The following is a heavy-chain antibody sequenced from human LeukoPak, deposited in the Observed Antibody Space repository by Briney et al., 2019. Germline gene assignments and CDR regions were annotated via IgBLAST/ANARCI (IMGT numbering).Heavy chain of an antibody. V-gene: IGHV4-31*03. Sequence: SQTLSLTCTVSGGSISSGDYYWSWIRQHPEKGLEWIGYIFCSGTSYYNPSLKSRVTISVDTSKNQFSLKLSSVTAADTAVYYCARASLRSSSWFDPWGQGTLVTVSS. CDR1: GGSISSGDYY. J-gene: IGHJ5*02. D-gene: IGHD6-13*01. CDR3: ARASLRSSSWFDP. CDR2: IFCSGTS.